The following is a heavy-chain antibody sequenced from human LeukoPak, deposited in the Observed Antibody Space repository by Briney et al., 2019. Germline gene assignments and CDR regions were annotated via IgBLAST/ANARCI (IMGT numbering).Heavy chain of an antibody. V-gene: IGHV3-48*01. J-gene: IGHJ6*02. CDR1: GFTFSSYS. D-gene: IGHD3-10*01. CDR3: ARDRITMVRGVIGTSDYYYYGMDV. CDR2: ISSSSSTI. Sequence: GGSLRLSCAASGFTFSSYSMNWVRQAPGKGLEWVSYISSSSSTIYYADSVKGRFTISRDNAKNSLYLQMNSLRAEDTAVYYCARDRITMVRGVIGTSDYYYYGMDVWGQGTTVTVSS.